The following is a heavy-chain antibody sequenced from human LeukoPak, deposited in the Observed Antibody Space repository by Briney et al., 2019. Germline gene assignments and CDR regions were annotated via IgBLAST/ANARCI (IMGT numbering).Heavy chain of an antibody. V-gene: IGHV4-39*07. D-gene: IGHD3-3*01. CDR3: ARDLGYYYDFLNSYLGWFDH. Sequence: KASETLSLTCSVSIGSVSSSSYYWGWIRQPPGKGLEWIGSIYYTGSTYYNPSLKSRVTISIDTSKNQFSLRLSSVTAADTAVYYCARDLGYYYDFLNSYLGWFDHWGQGTLVTVSS. CDR1: IGSVSSSSYY. J-gene: IGHJ5*02. CDR2: IYYTGST.